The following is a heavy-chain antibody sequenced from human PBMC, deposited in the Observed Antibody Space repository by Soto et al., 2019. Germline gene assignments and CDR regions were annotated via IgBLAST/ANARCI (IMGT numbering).Heavy chain of an antibody. D-gene: IGHD2-15*01. CDR3: AKDPVRVVVVAATPRGNWFDP. J-gene: IGHJ5*02. V-gene: IGHV3-23*01. CDR2: ISGSGGST. Sequence: GGSLRLSCAASGFTFRSYAMSWVRQAPGKGLEWVSAISGSGGSTYYADSVKGRFTISRDNSKNTLYLQMNSLRAEDTAVYYCAKDPVRVVVVAATPRGNWFDPWGQGTLVTVSS. CDR1: GFTFRSYA.